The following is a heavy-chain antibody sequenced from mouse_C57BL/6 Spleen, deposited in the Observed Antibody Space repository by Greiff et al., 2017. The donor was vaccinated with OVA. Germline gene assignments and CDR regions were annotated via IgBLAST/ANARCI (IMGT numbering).Heavy chain of an antibody. CDR3: ARSADGYYEGYAMDY. Sequence: LQESGPELVKPGASVKISCKASGYTFTDYYINWVKQRPGQGLEWIGWIYPGSGNTKYNEKFKGKATLTVDTSSSTAYMQLSSLTSEDSAVYFCARSADGYYEGYAMDYWGQGTSVTVSS. V-gene: IGHV1-84*01. CDR2: IYPGSGNT. D-gene: IGHD2-3*01. J-gene: IGHJ4*01. CDR1: GYTFTDYY.